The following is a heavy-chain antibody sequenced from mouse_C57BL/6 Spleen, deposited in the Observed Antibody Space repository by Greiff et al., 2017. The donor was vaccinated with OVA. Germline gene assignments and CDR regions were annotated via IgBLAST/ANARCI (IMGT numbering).Heavy chain of an antibody. V-gene: IGHV1-54*01. CDR2: INPGSGDT. D-gene: IGHD1-1*01. J-gene: IGHJ2*01. CDR1: GYTFTNYL. CDR3: ARSRDYYGSSDY. Sequence: QVQLKESGAELVRPGTSVKVSCKASGYTFTNYLIEWVKQRPGQGLEWIGVINPGSGDTNYNEKFKGKATLTADKSSSTAYMQLSSLTSEDSAVYFCARSRDYYGSSDYWGQGTTLTVSS.